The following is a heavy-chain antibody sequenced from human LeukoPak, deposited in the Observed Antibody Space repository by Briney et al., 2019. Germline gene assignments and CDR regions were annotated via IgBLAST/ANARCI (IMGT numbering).Heavy chain of an antibody. V-gene: IGHV3-23*01. Sequence: GGSLRLSCAASGFTFSSYAMSWVRQAPGKGLEWVSAISGSGDSTYYADSVKGRFTISRDNSKNTLYLQMNSLRAEDTAVYYCARDPLGIRMLSLGIDYWGQGTLVTVSS. CDR1: GFTFSSYA. D-gene: IGHD3-16*02. CDR3: ARDPLGIRMLSLGIDY. J-gene: IGHJ4*02. CDR2: ISGSGDST.